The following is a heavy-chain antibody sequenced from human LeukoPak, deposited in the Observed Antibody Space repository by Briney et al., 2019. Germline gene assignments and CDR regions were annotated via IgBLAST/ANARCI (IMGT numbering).Heavy chain of an antibody. D-gene: IGHD1-26*01. CDR1: GGSFSGYY. V-gene: IGHV4-34*01. CDR3: ARKGYSGSYGTNY. Sequence: SETLSLTCAVYGGSFSGYYWGWIRQPPGKGLEWIGEIKHSGSTNYNPSLKSRVTISVDTSKNQFSLKLSSVTAADTAVYYCARKGYSGSYGTNYWGQGTLVTVSS. CDR2: IKHSGST. J-gene: IGHJ4*02.